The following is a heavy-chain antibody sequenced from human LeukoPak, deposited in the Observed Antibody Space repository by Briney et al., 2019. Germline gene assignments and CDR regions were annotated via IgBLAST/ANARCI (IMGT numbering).Heavy chain of an antibody. CDR2: ISYDGSNK. J-gene: IGHJ4*02. V-gene: IGHV3-30-3*01. CDR1: GFTFSSYA. CDR3: ARVAWVTSAWCIDY. Sequence: PGGSLRLSCAASGFTFSSYAMHWVRQAPGKGLEWVAVISYDGSNKYYADSVKGRFTISRDNSKNTLYLQMNSLRAEDTAVYYCARVAWVTSAWCIDYWGQGTLVTVSS. D-gene: IGHD6-19*01.